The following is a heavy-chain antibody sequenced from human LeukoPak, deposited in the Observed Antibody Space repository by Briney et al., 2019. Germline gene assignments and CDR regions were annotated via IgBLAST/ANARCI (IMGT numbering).Heavy chain of an antibody. Sequence: GGSRRLSCAASGFAVITNDMTWVRQAPGKGLEWVSVLYSDGNTKYADSVQGRFIISRDNSKNTLYLEMNSLRPDDTAVYYCARGVEPLAANTLAYWGQGTLVTVSS. CDR3: ARGVEPLAANTLAY. CDR2: LYSDGNT. J-gene: IGHJ4*02. D-gene: IGHD1-14*01. V-gene: IGHV3-53*01. CDR1: GFAVITND.